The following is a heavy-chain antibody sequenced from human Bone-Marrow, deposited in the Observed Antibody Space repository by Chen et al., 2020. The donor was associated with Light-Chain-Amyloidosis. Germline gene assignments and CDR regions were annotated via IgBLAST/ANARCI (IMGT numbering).Heavy chain of an antibody. J-gene: IGHJ4*02. CDR1: GYTFPNYW. Sequence: EVQLEQSGPEVKKPGESLKIPCKGSGYTFPNYWIGWVRQMPGKGLEWMGVIYPDDSDARYSPSVEGEVTISADKSITTAYLQWRSLKASDTAMYYCARRRDGYNFDYWGQGTLVTVSS. CDR2: IYPDDSDA. D-gene: IGHD5-12*01. V-gene: IGHV5-51*01. CDR3: ARRRDGYNFDY.